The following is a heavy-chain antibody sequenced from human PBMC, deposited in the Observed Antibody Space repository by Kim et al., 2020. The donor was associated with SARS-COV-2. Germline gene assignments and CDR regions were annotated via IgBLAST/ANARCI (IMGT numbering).Heavy chain of an antibody. CDR1: GFTFSSYW. CDR3: ARDGDLYSSGKDAFDI. D-gene: IGHD6-19*01. Sequence: GGSLRLSCAASGFTFSSYWITWVRQAPGKGLEWVANIKQDGNQKYYVDSVKGRFTISRDNAKNSLYLQMNSLRAEDTAVYYCARDGDLYSSGKDAFDIWG. J-gene: IGHJ3*02. V-gene: IGHV3-7*01. CDR2: IKQDGNQK.